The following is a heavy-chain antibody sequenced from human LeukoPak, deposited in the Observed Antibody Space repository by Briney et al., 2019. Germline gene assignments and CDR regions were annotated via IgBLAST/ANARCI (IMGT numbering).Heavy chain of an antibody. D-gene: IGHD2-15*01. V-gene: IGHV1-46*01. CDR2: INPSGGST. CDR1: GYTFTIYY. J-gene: IGHJ4*02. CDR3: ARGRLLLDY. Sequence: GAPVKVSCKASGYTFTIYYIHWVRQAPGQGLEWMGMINPSGGSTSHAQKSQGRVTMTRDTSTSTVYMELSSLRSEDTAVYYCARGRLLLDYWGQGTLVTVSS.